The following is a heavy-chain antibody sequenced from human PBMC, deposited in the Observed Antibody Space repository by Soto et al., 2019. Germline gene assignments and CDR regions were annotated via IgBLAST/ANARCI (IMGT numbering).Heavy chain of an antibody. CDR1: GFTFSSYW. CDR3: SGGCGRSSCPYYMDV. CDR2: IKQDGSDK. V-gene: IGHV3-7*01. D-gene: IGHD2-2*01. J-gene: IGHJ6*03. Sequence: EVQLVESGGGLVQPGGSLRLSCAASGFTFSSYWMSWVRLAPGTGPEWVATIKQDGSDKHYVDSAKCRFTVSRDNAKNPLDLQMNSLRADDTAVYYCSGGCGRSSCPYYMDVWGKGTKVTVSS.